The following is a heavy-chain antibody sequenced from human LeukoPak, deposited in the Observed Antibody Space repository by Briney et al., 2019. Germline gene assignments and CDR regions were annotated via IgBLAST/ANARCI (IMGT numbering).Heavy chain of an antibody. CDR2: IISDESST. V-gene: IGHV3-74*01. J-gene: IGHJ4*02. CDR3: ARGGGGLNY. CDR1: GFTFSSYR. D-gene: IGHD3-16*01. Sequence: GGSLRLSCAASGFTFSSYRMHWVRHAPGKGLVWVSRIISDESSTNYADSVKGRFTISRDNAKNTLYLQMNSLRAEDTAVYYCARGGGGLNYWGQGTLVTVSS.